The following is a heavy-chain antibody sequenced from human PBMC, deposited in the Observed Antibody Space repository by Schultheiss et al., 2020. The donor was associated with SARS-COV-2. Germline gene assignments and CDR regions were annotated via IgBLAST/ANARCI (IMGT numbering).Heavy chain of an antibody. Sequence: SVKVSCKASGYTFTDYYMHWLRQAPGQGLEWMGRINPNSGGTNYAQKFQGRITMARDTSISTAYMELTSLTSDDTAVYYCAAESTRAAAETAEYFQHWGQGTLVTVSS. CDR1: GYTFTDYY. V-gene: IGHV1-2*06. D-gene: IGHD6-13*01. CDR3: AAESTRAAAETAEYFQH. J-gene: IGHJ1*01. CDR2: INPNSGGT.